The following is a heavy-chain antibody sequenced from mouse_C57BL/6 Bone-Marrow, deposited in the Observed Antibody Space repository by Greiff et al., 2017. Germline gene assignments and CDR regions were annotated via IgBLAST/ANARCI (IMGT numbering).Heavy chain of an antibody. CDR2: IYPGSGNT. V-gene: IGHV1-66*01. CDR1: GYSFTSYY. J-gene: IGHJ3*01. Sequence: VQLQQSGPELVKPGASVKISCKASGYSFTSYYIHWVKQRPGQGLEWIGWIYPGSGNTKYNEKFKGKATLTADTSSSTAYMQLSSLTSEDSAVYYCARHYGSSFPFAYWGQGTLVTVSA. D-gene: IGHD1-1*01. CDR3: ARHYGSSFPFAY.